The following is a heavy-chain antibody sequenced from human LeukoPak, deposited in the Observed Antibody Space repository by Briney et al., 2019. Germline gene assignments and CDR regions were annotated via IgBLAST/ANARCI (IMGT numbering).Heavy chain of an antibody. CDR3: ARDSSGSTSSLPRTNWFNP. CDR2: IYTIGRI. J-gene: IGHJ5*02. V-gene: IGHV4-4*07. Sequence: PSETLSLTCTVSGGSITGYYWSWIRQPAGKGLEWIGRIYTIGRINYNPSLESRVTMSVDTSKNQFSLKLNSVTAADTAVYYCARDSSGSTSSLPRTNWFNPWGQGTLVTVSS. D-gene: IGHD6-6*01. CDR1: GGSITGYY.